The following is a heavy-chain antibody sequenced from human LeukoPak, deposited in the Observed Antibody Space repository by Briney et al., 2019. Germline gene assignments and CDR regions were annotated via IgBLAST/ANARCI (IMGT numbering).Heavy chain of an antibody. Sequence: ASVKVSRKASGYTFTGYYMHWVRQAPGQGLEWMGWINPNSGGTNYAQKFQGRVTMTRDTSISTAYMELSRLRSDDTAVYYCARDPWWEYYFDYWGQGTLVTVSS. V-gene: IGHV1-2*02. CDR1: GYTFTGYY. J-gene: IGHJ4*02. CDR2: INPNSGGT. D-gene: IGHD1-26*01. CDR3: ARDPWWEYYFDY.